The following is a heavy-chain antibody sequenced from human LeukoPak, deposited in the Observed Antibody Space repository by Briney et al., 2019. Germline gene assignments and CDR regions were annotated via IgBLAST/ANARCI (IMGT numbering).Heavy chain of an antibody. V-gene: IGHV4-4*02. D-gene: IGHD3-22*01. CDR1: GGSISSDNW. CDR3: ATYYDISGYRFDY. J-gene: IGHJ4*02. Sequence: SETLSLTCAVSGGSISSDNWWSWIRQPPGKGLERIGEVLRSGSTNYNPSLKSRVTMSIDTSKNQFSLKLNSVTAADTAVYYCATYYDISGYRFDYWGQGTLVTVSS. CDR2: VLRSGST.